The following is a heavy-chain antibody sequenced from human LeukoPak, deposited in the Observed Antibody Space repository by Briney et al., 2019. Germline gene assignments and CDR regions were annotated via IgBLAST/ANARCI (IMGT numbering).Heavy chain of an antibody. D-gene: IGHD4/OR15-4a*01. CDR2: IYSDNT. J-gene: IGHJ4*02. Sequence: GGSLRLSCAASGFTFSTFAMSWVRQAPGKGLEWVSFIYSDNTHYSDSVKGRFTISRDNSKNTLYLQMNSLRAEDTAVYYCARRAGAYSHPYDYWGQGTLVTVSS. CDR3: ARRAGAYSHPYDY. V-gene: IGHV3-23*03. CDR1: GFTFSTFA.